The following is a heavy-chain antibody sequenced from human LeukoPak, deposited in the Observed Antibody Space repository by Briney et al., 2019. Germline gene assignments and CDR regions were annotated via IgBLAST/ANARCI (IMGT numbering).Heavy chain of an antibody. CDR2: ISSSGSTI. CDR1: GFTFSDYY. D-gene: IGHD4/OR15-4a*01. Sequence: GRSLRLSCAAAGFTFSDYYMSWVRQAPGKGLEWVSYISSSGSTIYYAHSVKGRFTISRDNAKNSLYLQMNSLRAEDTAVYYCARVIYDAPAFDIWGQGTMVTVSS. J-gene: IGHJ3*02. V-gene: IGHV3-11*04. CDR3: ARVIYDAPAFDI.